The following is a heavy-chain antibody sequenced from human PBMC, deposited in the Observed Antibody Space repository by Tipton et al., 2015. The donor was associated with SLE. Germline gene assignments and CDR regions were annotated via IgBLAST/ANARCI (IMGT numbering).Heavy chain of an antibody. J-gene: IGHJ3*01. CDR1: GDSMSSSNYY. CDR2: IYYSGST. CDR3: ARAQGEMDAFDL. Sequence: TLSLTCTVSGDSMSSSNYYWGWIRRPPGKGLEWIGDIYYSGSTNYNPSFKSRVTISVDTSRNQFSLKLSSVTAADTAVYYCARAQGEMDAFDLWGQGTMVTVSS. V-gene: IGHV4-61*05. D-gene: IGHD3-10*01.